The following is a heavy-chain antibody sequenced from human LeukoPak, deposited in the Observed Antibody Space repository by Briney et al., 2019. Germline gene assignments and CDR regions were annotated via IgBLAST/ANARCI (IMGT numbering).Heavy chain of an antibody. Sequence: GESLKISCQASGYSFTSYWIGWVRQMPGKGLEWMGIIYPGDSDTRYSPSFQGQVTISADKSISTAYLQWSSLKASDTAMYYCARRGRYCSSTSCYAPYWGQGTLVTVSS. D-gene: IGHD2-2*01. CDR2: IYPGDSDT. J-gene: IGHJ4*02. CDR1: GYSFTSYW. CDR3: ARRGRYCSSTSCYAPY. V-gene: IGHV5-51*01.